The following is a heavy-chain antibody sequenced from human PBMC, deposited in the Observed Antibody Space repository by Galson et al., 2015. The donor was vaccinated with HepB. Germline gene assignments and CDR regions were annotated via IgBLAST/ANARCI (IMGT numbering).Heavy chain of an antibody. CDR1: GYIFTNSW. CDR3: ARPPYSSGLDS. Sequence: QSGAEAKKPGESLTISCKGSGYIFTNSWIGWVRQMPGKGLELMGIIYPRDSDTKYTPSFRGQVTISADKSISTAYLHWNSLKASDTAMYYCARPPYSSGLDSWGQGTLVTVSS. V-gene: IGHV5-51*03. D-gene: IGHD3-22*01. J-gene: IGHJ4*02. CDR2: IYPRDSDT.